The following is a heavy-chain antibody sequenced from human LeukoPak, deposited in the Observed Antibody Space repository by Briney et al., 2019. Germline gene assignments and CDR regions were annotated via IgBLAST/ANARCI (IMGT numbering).Heavy chain of an antibody. Sequence: PGGSLRLSCAASGFTFSSYEMNWVRQAPGKGLEWVSYISSSGSTIYYADSVKGRFTISRDNAKNTLYLQMNSLRAEDTAVYYCARAGRYYYYMDVWGKGTTVTISS. CDR3: ARAGRYYYYMDV. CDR2: ISSSGSTI. CDR1: GFTFSSYE. J-gene: IGHJ6*03. D-gene: IGHD1-14*01. V-gene: IGHV3-48*03.